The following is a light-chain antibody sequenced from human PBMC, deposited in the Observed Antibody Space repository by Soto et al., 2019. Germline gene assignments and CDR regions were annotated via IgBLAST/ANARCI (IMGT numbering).Light chain of an antibody. CDR2: GAS. V-gene: IGKV3-20*01. CDR3: HQYGSSALT. CDR1: QSVPSRY. J-gene: IGKJ3*01. Sequence: EIVLTQSPGTLSLSPGERATLSCRASQSVPSRYLAWYQQQPGQAPRLLIYGASSRATGIPDRFSGSGSGTDFTLTISRLEPEDFAVYYCHQYGSSALTFGPGTKVDIK.